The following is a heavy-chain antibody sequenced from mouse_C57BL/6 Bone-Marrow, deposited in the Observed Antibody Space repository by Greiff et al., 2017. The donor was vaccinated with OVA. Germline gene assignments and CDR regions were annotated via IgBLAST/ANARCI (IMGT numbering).Heavy chain of an antibody. J-gene: IGHJ4*01. Sequence: VQRVESDAELVKPGASVKISCKVSGYTFTDHTIHWMKQRPEQGLEWIGYIYPRDGSTKYNEKFKGKATLTEDKSSSTAYMQLNSLTSEDSAVYFCAREGNYYGSPYYAMDYWGQGTSVTVSS. V-gene: IGHV1-78*01. CDR2: IYPRDGST. CDR1: GYTFTDHT. CDR3: AREGNYYGSPYYAMDY. D-gene: IGHD1-1*01.